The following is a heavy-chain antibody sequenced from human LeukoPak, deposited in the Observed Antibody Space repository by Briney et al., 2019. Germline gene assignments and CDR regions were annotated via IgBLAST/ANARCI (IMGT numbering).Heavy chain of an antibody. CDR1: GGSISSSSYY. Sequence: PSETLSLTCTVSGGSISSSSYYWGWIRQPPGKGLEWIGSIYYSGSTYYNPSLKSRVTISVDTSKNQFPLKLSSVTAADTAVYYCARQGRISMIVVLIEDAFDIWGQGTMVTVSS. J-gene: IGHJ3*02. V-gene: IGHV4-39*01. D-gene: IGHD3-22*01. CDR2: IYYSGST. CDR3: ARQGRISMIVVLIEDAFDI.